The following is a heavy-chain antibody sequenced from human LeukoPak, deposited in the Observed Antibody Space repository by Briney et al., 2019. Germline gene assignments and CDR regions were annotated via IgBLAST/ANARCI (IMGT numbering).Heavy chain of an antibody. J-gene: IGHJ4*02. CDR3: AKAGGATMTYIDY. CDR1: GFTFDDYA. V-gene: IGHV3-9*01. D-gene: IGHD5-24*01. CDR2: ITYNSGTI. Sequence: GRSLRLSCAASGFTFDDYAMHWVRQAPGEGLEWVSGITYNSGTIGYADSVKGRFTISRDNAKNSLYLQMNSLRGEDTALYYCAKAGGATMTYIDYWGQGTLVTVSS.